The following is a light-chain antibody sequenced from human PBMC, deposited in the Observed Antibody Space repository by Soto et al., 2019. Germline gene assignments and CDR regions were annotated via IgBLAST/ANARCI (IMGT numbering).Light chain of an antibody. CDR3: QQSYSTPPTT. V-gene: IGKV1-39*01. J-gene: IGKJ2*01. Sequence: DILMTQSPSSLSASVGDRVTITCRASQSISRYLNWYQQKPGKAPKLLIYAASSLQSGVPSRFSGSGSGTDFTLTISSLQPEDFATYYCQQSYSTPPTTFGQGTKLEIK. CDR2: AAS. CDR1: QSISRY.